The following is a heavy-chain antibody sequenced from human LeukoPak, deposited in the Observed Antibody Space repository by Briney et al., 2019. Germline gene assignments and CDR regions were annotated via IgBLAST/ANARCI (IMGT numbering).Heavy chain of an antibody. CDR1: GYSISSTYY. V-gene: IGHV4-38-2*02. CDR3: ARDVIAAAGTYFDY. Sequence: PSETLSLTCTVSGYSISSTYYWGWIRQPPGKGLEWIGSIYHSGSTYYNPSLKSRVTISVDTSKNQFSLKLSSVTAADTAVYYCARDVIAAAGTYFDYWGQGTLVTVSS. CDR2: IYHSGST. J-gene: IGHJ4*02. D-gene: IGHD6-13*01.